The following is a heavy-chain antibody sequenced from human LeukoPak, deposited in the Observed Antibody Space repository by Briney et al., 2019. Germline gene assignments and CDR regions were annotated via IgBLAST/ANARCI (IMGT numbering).Heavy chain of an antibody. CDR2: IIPIFGRA. Sequence: SVKVSCKASGGTFSSYAISWVRQAPGQGLEWMGRIIPIFGRANYAQKFQGRVTITADKSTSTAYMELSSLRSEDTAVYYCASGVVRTSIDLDYWGQGTLVTVSS. CDR3: ASGVVRTSIDLDY. V-gene: IGHV1-69*04. CDR1: GGTFSSYA. J-gene: IGHJ4*02. D-gene: IGHD4-23*01.